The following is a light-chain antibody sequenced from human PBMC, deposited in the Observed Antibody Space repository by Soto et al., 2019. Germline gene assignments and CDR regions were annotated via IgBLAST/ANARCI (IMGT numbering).Light chain of an antibody. CDR3: AAWDDSLVGHVV. CDR2: NNI. Sequence: QSVLTQPPSASGTPGQKVTISCSGSNSNIGSNTVSWFQQLPGRAPKLLLYNNIYRPPGVPDRFSGSKSGTSVSLAISGLQSEDEADYYCAAWDDSLVGHVVFGGGTQLTVL. V-gene: IGLV1-44*01. CDR1: NSNIGSNT. J-gene: IGLJ7*01.